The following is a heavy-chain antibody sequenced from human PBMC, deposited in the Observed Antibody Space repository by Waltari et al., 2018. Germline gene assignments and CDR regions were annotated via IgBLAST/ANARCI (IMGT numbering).Heavy chain of an antibody. CDR2: TDESGGT. V-gene: IGHV4-34*02. CDR3: ARDSELGAVFDI. Sequence: QVQLQQWGAGLLKPSETLSLTCAVYGGSFRDYYWSWIRQAPGKGLGWIGETDESGGTKYNPSLKSRVPTSLDASKNQISLKLFSVTAADSGVYYCARDSELGAVFDIWGQGTTVTVS. D-gene: IGHD3-16*01. CDR1: GGSFRDYY. J-gene: IGHJ3*02.